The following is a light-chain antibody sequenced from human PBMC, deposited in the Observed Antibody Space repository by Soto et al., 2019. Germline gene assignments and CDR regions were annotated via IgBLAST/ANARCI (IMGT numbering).Light chain of an antibody. CDR2: GAS. V-gene: IGKV3-20*01. J-gene: IGKJ5*01. CDR3: QQYSDLPMT. CDR1: QSISSN. Sequence: EHVLTQSPSTPSFCRRERATLSYRASQSISSNLAWYQQKPGQTPSPLIYGASRRATGIPDRFSGSASGTDFTLTISRLEPEDFAVYFCQQYSDLPMTFGQGTGLEIK.